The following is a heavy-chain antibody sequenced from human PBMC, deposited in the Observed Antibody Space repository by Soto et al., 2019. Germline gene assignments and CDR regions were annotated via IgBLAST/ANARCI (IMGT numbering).Heavy chain of an antibody. V-gene: IGHV1-18*01. J-gene: IGHJ3*02. CDR2: ISAYNGNT. CDR3: ARVSRFTNDSSGYYYLDAFDI. CDR1: GYTFTSYG. D-gene: IGHD3-22*01. Sequence: GASVKVSCKASGYTFTSYGISWVRQAPGQGLEWMGWISAYNGNTNYAQKLQGRVTMTTDTSTSTAYMELRSLRSDDTAVYYCARVSRFTNDSSGYYYLDAFDIWGQGTTVTVSS.